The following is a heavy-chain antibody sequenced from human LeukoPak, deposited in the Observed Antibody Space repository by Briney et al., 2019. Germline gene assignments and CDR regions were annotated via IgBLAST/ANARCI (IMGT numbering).Heavy chain of an antibody. CDR1: GYSFTSYW. Sequence: GESLKISCKGSGYSFTSYWIGWVRQMPGNRLEWMGSIYPGDSDTRYSPSFQGQVTISADKSICTAYLQWSSLKASDTAMYYCARRATVVPAAIPPYYGMDVWGQGTTVTVSS. CDR3: ARRATVVPAAIPPYYGMDV. J-gene: IGHJ6*02. V-gene: IGHV5-51*01. CDR2: IYPGDSDT. D-gene: IGHD2-2*01.